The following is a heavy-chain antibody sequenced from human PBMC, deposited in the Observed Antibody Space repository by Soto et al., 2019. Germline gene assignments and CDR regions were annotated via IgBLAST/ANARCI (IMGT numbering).Heavy chain of an antibody. V-gene: IGHV3-7*01. D-gene: IGHD6-6*01. CDR3: ARDSSLEDGMDV. CDR1: GFTFSSYW. CDR2: IKQDGIEK. J-gene: IGHJ6*02. Sequence: PGGSLRLSCAASGFTFSSYWMSWVRQALGEGLECVANIKQDGIEKSYVDSVKGRHTNYRDNAKTALYLQMNRLRAEETAVYYCARDSSLEDGMDVWGRGPTVTVSS.